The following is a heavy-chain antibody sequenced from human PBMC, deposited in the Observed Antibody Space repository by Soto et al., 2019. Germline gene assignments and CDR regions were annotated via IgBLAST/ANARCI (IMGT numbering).Heavy chain of an antibody. CDR2: IYYRGNT. D-gene: IGHD3-9*01. CDR3: ARLEGLATISYYFDY. CDR1: GDSINSDNYY. Sequence: QLQLQESGPGLVKPSETLSLTCSVSGDSINSDNYYWGWIRQTPGKGLEWIGSIYYRGNTYYNPSLKTRVTISLDKSKSQFSLKLNSVTAADSAVYFCARLEGLATISYYFDYWGEGTLVTVSS. V-gene: IGHV4-39*01. J-gene: IGHJ4*02.